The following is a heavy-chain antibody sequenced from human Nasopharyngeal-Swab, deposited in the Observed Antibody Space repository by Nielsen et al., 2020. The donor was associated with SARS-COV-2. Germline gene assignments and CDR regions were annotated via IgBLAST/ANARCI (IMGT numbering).Heavy chain of an antibody. CDR3: AREEMVGQWLERGY. D-gene: IGHD6-19*01. V-gene: IGHV3-33*08. CDR1: GFTFSSYG. CDR2: IWYDGSNK. Sequence: GESLKISCAASGFTFSSYGMHWVRQAPGKGLEWVAVIWYDGSNKYYADSVKGRFTISRDNSKNTLYLQMNSLSAEDTAVYYCAREEMVGQWLERGYWGQGTLVTVSS. J-gene: IGHJ4*02.